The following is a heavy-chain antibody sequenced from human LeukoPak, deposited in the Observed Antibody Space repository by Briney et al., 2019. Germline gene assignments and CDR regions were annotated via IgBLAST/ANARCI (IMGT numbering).Heavy chain of an antibody. V-gene: IGHV3-23*01. CDR1: RFTFSSYG. D-gene: IGHD3-22*01. CDR2: ISGSGGST. CDR3: AKSSYYDASGYYREYYFDY. J-gene: IGHJ4*02. Sequence: GGSLRLSCAASRFTFSSYGMSWVRQAPGKGLEWVSSISGSGGSTYYADSVKGRFTISRDNSKNTLYLQMNSLRDEDTAVYYCAKSSYYDASGYYREYYFDYWGQGTLVTVSS.